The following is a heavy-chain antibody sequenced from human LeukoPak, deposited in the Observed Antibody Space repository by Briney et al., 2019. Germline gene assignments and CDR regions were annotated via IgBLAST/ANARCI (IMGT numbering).Heavy chain of an antibody. CDR3: AKGEAD. J-gene: IGHJ4*02. V-gene: IGHV3-30*18. CDR2: ISYDGSNK. Sequence: GRSLRLSCAASGFTFSSYGMHWVRQAPGKGLEWVAVISYDGSNKYYADSVKGRFTISRDNSKNTLYLQMNSLRAEDPAVYYCAKGEADWGQGTLVTVSS. CDR1: GFTFSSYG. D-gene: IGHD1-26*01.